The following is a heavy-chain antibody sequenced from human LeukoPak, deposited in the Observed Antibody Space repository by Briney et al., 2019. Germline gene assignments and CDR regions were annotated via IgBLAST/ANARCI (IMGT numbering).Heavy chain of an antibody. J-gene: IGHJ4*02. CDR3: ARDQEGFDY. CDR2: IYPRDGST. CDR1: GYTFTSNY. V-gene: IGHV1-46*01. Sequence: ASVKVSCKASGYTFTSNYIHWVRQAPGQGLEWMGMIYPRDGSTSYAQKSQGRVTVTRDTSTSTVHMELSGLRSEDTAVYYCARDQEGFDYWGQGTLVTVSS.